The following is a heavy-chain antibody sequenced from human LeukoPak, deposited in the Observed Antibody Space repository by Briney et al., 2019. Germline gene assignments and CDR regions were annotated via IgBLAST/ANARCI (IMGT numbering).Heavy chain of an antibody. V-gene: IGHV3-48*03. CDR2: ISSSGSTI. Sequence: GGSLRPSCAASGFTFSSYEMNWVRQAPGKGLEWVSYISSSGSTIYYADSVKGRFTISRDNAKNSLYLQMNSLRAEDTAVYYCARDRWAAAFDYWGQGTLVTVSS. CDR3: ARDRWAAAFDY. CDR1: GFTFSSYE. J-gene: IGHJ4*02. D-gene: IGHD6-13*01.